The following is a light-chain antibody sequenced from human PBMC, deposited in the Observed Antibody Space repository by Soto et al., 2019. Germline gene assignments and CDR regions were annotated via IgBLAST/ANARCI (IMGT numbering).Light chain of an antibody. V-gene: IGLV2-14*01. CDR2: DVS. CDR1: SSDFGGYNY. J-gene: IGLJ1*01. CDR3: SSYTSTTTLGV. Sequence: QSALTQPASVSGSPGQSITISCTETSSDFGGYNYVSWYQQHPGKAPKLMIYDVSNRPSGVSNRFSGSKSGNTASLTISGLQAEDEADYYCSSYTSTTTLGVFGTGTKVTVL.